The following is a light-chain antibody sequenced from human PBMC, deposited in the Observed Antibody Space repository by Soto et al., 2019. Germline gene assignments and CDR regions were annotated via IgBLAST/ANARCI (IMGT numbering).Light chain of an antibody. J-gene: IGKJ1*01. CDR2: DAS. V-gene: IGKV3-20*01. CDR3: HQYDSIAKT. CDR1: QSVRNSL. Sequence: ILLTHSPGTLSLSPVEGATLSCRASQSVRNSLLAWYQQKPGQPPRLLIYDASTRATATTERFSGSGSGTDFTLTISRLEHEDFAVYYCHQYDSIAKTVGKGTQVDIK.